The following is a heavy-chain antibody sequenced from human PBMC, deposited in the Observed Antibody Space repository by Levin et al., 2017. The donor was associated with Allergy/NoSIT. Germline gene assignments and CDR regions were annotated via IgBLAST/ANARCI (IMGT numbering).Heavy chain of an antibody. CDR3: ARSGAVAVSGDWFDP. Sequence: KPSETLSLTCAVYGGSFSGYYWSWIRQPPGKGLEWIGEINHSGSTNYNPSLKSPVTISVDTSKNQFSLKLSSVTAADTAVYYCARSGAVAVSGDWFDPWGQGTLVTVSS. J-gene: IGHJ5*02. CDR2: INHSGST. D-gene: IGHD6-19*01. CDR1: GGSFSGYY. V-gene: IGHV4-34*01.